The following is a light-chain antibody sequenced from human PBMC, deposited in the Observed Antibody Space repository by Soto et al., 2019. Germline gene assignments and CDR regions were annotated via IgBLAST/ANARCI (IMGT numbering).Light chain of an antibody. V-gene: IGKV1-5*01. CDR1: QSISRW. CDR2: DAS. Sequence: DIQMTQSPSTLSASVGDRVTITCRASQSISRWLAWYRQKPGKAPKLLIYDASSLESGVPSRFSGSGSGTEFTLTISSLQPDDFATYYCQQYNSYPITFGQGTRLEIK. CDR3: QQYNSYPIT. J-gene: IGKJ5*01.